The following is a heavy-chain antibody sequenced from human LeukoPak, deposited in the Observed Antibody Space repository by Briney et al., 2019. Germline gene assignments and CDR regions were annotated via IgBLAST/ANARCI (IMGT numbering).Heavy chain of an antibody. D-gene: IGHD3-16*01. CDR2: LKGDGSST. J-gene: IGHJ4*02. Sequence: GGSLRLSCAASGFTYSSFWMHWVRQAPGKGLEWVSSLKGDGSSTNYADSVKGRFTMSRDNAKNTLYLQMNSLRAEDTAVYYYARGGGGLGYWGQGTLVTVSS. CDR3: ARGGGGLGY. CDR1: GFTYSSFW. V-gene: IGHV3-74*01.